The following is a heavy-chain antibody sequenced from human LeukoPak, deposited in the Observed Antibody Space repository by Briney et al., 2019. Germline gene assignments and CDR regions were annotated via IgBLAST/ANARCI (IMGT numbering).Heavy chain of an antibody. Sequence: GGSLRLSCAASGFTFSNYAKSWVRQAPGKGLEWVSSISGGGGSTYYADSVKGRFTISRDSSKNTLYLQMNSLRAEDTAIYYCAKAAGENVVVAAASFWGPGTPVTVSS. J-gene: IGHJ1*01. V-gene: IGHV3-23*01. D-gene: IGHD2-2*01. CDR1: GFTFSNYA. CDR2: ISGGGGST. CDR3: AKAAGENVVVAAASF.